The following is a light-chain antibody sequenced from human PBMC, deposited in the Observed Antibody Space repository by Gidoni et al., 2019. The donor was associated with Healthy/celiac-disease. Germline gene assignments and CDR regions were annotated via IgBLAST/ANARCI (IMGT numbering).Light chain of an antibody. CDR1: QSVLYSSNNKNY. J-gene: IGKJ1*01. CDR2: WAS. Sequence: DIVMTQSPDSLAVSLGERATINCKSSQSVLYSSNNKNYLAWYQQKPGQPPKLLIYWASTREAGVPDRFSGSGSGTDFTLSISSRQAEDVAVYYCQQYYSTPLTFGQXTKVEIK. CDR3: QQYYSTPLT. V-gene: IGKV4-1*01.